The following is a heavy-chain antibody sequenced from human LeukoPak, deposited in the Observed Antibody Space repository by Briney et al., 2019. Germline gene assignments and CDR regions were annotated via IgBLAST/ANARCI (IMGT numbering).Heavy chain of an antibody. CDR2: IIPIFGTA. CDR1: GGTFSSYA. Sequence: ASVKVSCKASGGTFSSYAISWVRQASGQGLEWVGRIIPIFGTANYAQKFQGRVTITTDESTSTAYMELSSLRSEDTAVYYCARAFGYGDSYYFDYRGQGTLVTVSS. CDR3: ARAFGYGDSYYFDY. V-gene: IGHV1-69*05. J-gene: IGHJ4*02. D-gene: IGHD2-21*01.